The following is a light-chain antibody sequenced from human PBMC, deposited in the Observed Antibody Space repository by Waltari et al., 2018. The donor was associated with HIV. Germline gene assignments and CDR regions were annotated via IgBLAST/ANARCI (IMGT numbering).Light chain of an antibody. J-gene: IGLJ3*02. V-gene: IGLV1-47*01. Sequence: QSVLTQPPSASGTPGQRVTISCSGSNPNLGSNNVHWYQQPPGAAPKLLISLNDQRPSGVPDRFSGSKSGTSASLVISGLRSEDEADYFCSVWDDSLAGWMFGGGTRLTVL. CDR2: LND. CDR1: NPNLGSNN. CDR3: SVWDDSLAGWM.